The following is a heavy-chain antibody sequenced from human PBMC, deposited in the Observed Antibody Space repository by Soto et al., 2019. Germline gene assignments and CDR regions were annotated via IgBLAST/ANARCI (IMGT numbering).Heavy chain of an antibody. V-gene: IGHV1-69*13. CDR1: GGTFSSYA. Sequence: SVKVSCKASGGTFSSYAISWVRQAPGQGLEWMGGIIPIFGTANYAQKFQGRVTIAADESTSTAYMELSSLRSEDTAVYYCASIAAAIDNWFDPWGQGTLVTVSS. CDR3: ASIAAAIDNWFDP. D-gene: IGHD6-13*01. J-gene: IGHJ5*02. CDR2: IIPIFGTA.